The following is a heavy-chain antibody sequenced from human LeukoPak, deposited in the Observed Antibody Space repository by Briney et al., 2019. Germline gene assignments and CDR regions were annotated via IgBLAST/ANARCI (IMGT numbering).Heavy chain of an antibody. J-gene: IGHJ3*02. CDR1: GGSISSGSYY. CDR2: IYTSGST. V-gene: IGHV4-61*02. D-gene: IGHD3-3*01. CDR3: ARYDFWSGYYKTGLGAFDI. Sequence: SETLSLTCTVSGGSISSGSYYWSWIRQPAGKGLEWIGRIYTSGSTNYNPSLKSRVTISVDTSKNQFSLKLSSVTAADTAVYYSARYDFWSGYYKTGLGAFDIWGQGTMVTVSS.